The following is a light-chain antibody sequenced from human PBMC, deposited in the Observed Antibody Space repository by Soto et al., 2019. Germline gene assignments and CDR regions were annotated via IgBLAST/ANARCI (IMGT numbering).Light chain of an antibody. V-gene: IGKV2-28*01. CDR3: QQSYNSPPIP. CDR2: GGS. CDR1: HILVHSNGYNY. Sequence: TPGEESCFSFRSSHILVHSNGYNYLDWYLQKPGQAPKLLIYGGSNRASGVPDRFSGSGSGTDFTLKISRVEAEDFAIYYCQQSYNSPPIPFGQGRRLEIK. J-gene: IGKJ5*01.